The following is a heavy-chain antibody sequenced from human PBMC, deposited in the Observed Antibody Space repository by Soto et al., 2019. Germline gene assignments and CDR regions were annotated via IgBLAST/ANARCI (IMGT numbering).Heavy chain of an antibody. J-gene: IGHJ5*02. D-gene: IGHD3-22*01. CDR1: GESSSNRRGY. CDR3: ARDYFGRSDYTTNWFDP. V-gene: IGHV4-39*01. CDR2: IYHTGNA. Sequence: SQTLPLTCSVSGESSSNRRGYWAWIRQPPGEGLEWIGSIYHTGNAYYNPSLKSRVTIFVDTSKNQFSLKLTSVTAADTALYYCARDYFGRSDYTTNWFDPWGQGTLVTVSS.